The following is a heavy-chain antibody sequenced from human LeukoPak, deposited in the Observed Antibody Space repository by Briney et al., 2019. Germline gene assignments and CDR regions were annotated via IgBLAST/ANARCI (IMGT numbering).Heavy chain of an antibody. CDR3: ARGPTYYYDSSGYYWNY. CDR2: IKQDGSEK. D-gene: IGHD3-22*01. V-gene: IGHV3-7*01. J-gene: IGHJ4*02. CDR1: GFTFSSYW. Sequence: GGSLRLSCAASGFTFSSYWMSWVRQAPGKGLEWVANIKQDGSEKYYVDSVKGRFTISRDNAKNSLYLQMNSLRAEDTAVYYCARGPTYYYDSSGYYWNYWGPGTLVTVSS.